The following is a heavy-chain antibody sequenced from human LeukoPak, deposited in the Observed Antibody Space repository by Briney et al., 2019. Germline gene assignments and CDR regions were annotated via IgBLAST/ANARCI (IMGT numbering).Heavy chain of an antibody. CDR1: GYTFTGYY. D-gene: IGHD3-3*01. CDR3: AGAVTIVDLYFDS. CDR2: INPNSGGT. J-gene: IGHJ4*02. V-gene: IGHV1-2*02. Sequence: ASVKVSCKASGYTFTGYYMHWVRQAPGQGLEGVGWINPNSGGTNYAQKFQGRVNMTRDTSTSTASMALSRLRSADTAVYSCAGAVTIVDLYFDSWGQGTLVTVSS.